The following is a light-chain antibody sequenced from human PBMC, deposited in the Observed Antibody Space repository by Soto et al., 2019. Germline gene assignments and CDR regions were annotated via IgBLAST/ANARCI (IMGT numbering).Light chain of an antibody. Sequence: QSALTQPASVSGSPGQSITISCTGTSSDVGGYKYVSWYQQHPGKAPKLIIHEVSSRPSGVSNRFSGSKSGNTASLTISGLQAEDEADYYCSSYTRSATLVFGVGTKLTVL. V-gene: IGLV2-14*01. CDR3: SSYTRSATLV. CDR1: SSDVGGYKY. J-gene: IGLJ2*01. CDR2: EVS.